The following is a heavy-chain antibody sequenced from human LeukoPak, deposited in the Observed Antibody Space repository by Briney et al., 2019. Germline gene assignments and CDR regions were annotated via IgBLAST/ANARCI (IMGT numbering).Heavy chain of an antibody. V-gene: IGHV1-2*06. D-gene: IGHD2-21*01. CDR2: INPNSGGT. Sequence: GASVKVSCKASGYTFTGYYMHWVRQAPGQGLEGMGRINPNSGGTNYAQKFQGRVTMTRDTSISTAYLELSRLGSDDTAVYSCARASPILVDYWGQGTLVTVSS. J-gene: IGHJ4*02. CDR3: ARASPILVDY. CDR1: GYTFTGYY.